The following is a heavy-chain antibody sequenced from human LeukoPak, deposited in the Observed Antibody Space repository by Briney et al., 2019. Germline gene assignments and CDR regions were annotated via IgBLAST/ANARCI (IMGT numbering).Heavy chain of an antibody. CDR2: ISSSGSTI. CDR3: ARGGYGSETRGYSPTLLDC. V-gene: IGHV3-48*03. D-gene: IGHD3-22*01. Sequence: SGGSLRLSCAASGFTFSSYEMNWVRQAPGKGLEWVSYISSSGSTIYYADSVKGRFTISRDNAKNSLYLQMNSLRAEDTAVYYCARGGYGSETRGYSPTLLDCWGQGTLVTVSS. J-gene: IGHJ4*02. CDR1: GFTFSSYE.